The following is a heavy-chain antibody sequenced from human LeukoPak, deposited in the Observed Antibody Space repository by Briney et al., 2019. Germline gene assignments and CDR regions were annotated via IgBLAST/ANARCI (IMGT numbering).Heavy chain of an antibody. J-gene: IGHJ4*02. D-gene: IGHD3-3*01. Sequence: SETLSLTCTVSGGSISSGDYYWSWIRQPPGKGLEWIGYIYYSGSTYYNPSLKSRVTISVDTSKNQFSLKLSSVTAADTAVYYCARAHQPDFWSGYIDYWGQGTLVTVSS. CDR3: ARAHQPDFWSGYIDY. CDR2: IYYSGST. V-gene: IGHV4-30-4*08. CDR1: GGSISSGDYY.